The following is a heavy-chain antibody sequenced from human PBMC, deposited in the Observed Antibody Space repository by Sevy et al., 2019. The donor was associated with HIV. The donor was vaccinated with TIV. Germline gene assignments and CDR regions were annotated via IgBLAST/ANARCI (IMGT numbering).Heavy chain of an antibody. CDR2: ISSHGGYI. Sequence: GGSLRLSCAASGFTLSDYAMHWVRQAPGKGLEYVSGISSHGGYIFDANSVKGRFTISRDTSKNTLYLQMGSLRGEDMAVYYCAREDRAEAGTGGFDYWGLGTLVTVSS. V-gene: IGHV3-64*01. D-gene: IGHD6-19*01. CDR3: AREDRAEAGTGGFDY. CDR1: GFTLSDYA. J-gene: IGHJ4*02.